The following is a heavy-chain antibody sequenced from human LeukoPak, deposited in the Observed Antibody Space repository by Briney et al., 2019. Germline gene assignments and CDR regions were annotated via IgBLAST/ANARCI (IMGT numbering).Heavy chain of an antibody. CDR3: RTYYYDSSGYTTLDY. CDR1: GFTVSSNY. CDR2: IYSGGST. V-gene: IGHV3-53*04. Sequence: GGSLRLSCAASGFTVSSNYMSWVRQAPGKGLEWVSVIYSGGSTYYADSVKGRFAISRHNSKNTLYLQMNSLRAEDTAVYYCRTYYYDSSGYTTLDYWGQRNLFTASP. J-gene: IGHJ4*02. D-gene: IGHD3-22*01.